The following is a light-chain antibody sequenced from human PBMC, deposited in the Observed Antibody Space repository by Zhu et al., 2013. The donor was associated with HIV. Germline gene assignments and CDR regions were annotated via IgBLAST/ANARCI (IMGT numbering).Light chain of an antibody. CDR1: QSVSSN. CDR3: QQYNNWPPET. Sequence: DIVLTQSPGTLSLSPGDTATLSCRASQSVSSNLAWYQQKPGQAPRLLVEDASFRATGVPDRFIGSGSGTDFTLTITSLQSEDFAVYYCQQYNNWPPETFGQGTKVEIK. V-gene: IGKV3-15*01. J-gene: IGKJ1*01. CDR2: DAS.